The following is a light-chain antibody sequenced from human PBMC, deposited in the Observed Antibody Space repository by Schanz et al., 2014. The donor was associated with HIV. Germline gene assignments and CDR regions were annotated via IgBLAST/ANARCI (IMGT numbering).Light chain of an antibody. Sequence: EIVMTQSPVTLSVSPGERVTLSCRASRSVNSNLAWYQQKPGQAPRLLIYRASTRATGIPARFSGSGSGTEFTLTISSLLSEDFAVYYCQQYGNWPPYTFGQGTKLEIK. CDR3: QQYGNWPPYT. V-gene: IGKV3-15*01. CDR2: RAS. CDR1: RSVNSN. J-gene: IGKJ2*01.